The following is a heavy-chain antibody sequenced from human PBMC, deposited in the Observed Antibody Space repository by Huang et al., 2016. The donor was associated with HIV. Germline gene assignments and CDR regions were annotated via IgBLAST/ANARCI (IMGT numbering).Heavy chain of an antibody. CDR1: GGSISSSGYY. D-gene: IGHD3-10*01. J-gene: IGHJ4*02. CDR2: IFYTGTV. CDR3: ARHRTSSYIDS. Sequence: QLQLQQSGPGLVKPSETLSLTCSVSGGSISSSGYYWEWIRQPPGKGLECVGSIFYTGTVYYNPSIKSRATISIDTSENRFSLNLTSVTAADTALYFCARHRTSSYIDSWGRGSLVTVSS. V-gene: IGHV4-39*01.